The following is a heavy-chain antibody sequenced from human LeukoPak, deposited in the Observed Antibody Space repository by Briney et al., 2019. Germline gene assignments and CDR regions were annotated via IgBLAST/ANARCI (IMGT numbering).Heavy chain of an antibody. D-gene: IGHD3-10*01. Sequence: GASVRVSCKASGYTFTGYYMHWVRQAPGQGLEWMGSINPNSGGTNYAQKFQGRVTMTRDTSISTAYMELSRLRSDDTAVYYCAREEVLEWNYYGSGSYPGYWGQGTLVTVSS. V-gene: IGHV1-2*02. CDR3: AREEVLEWNYYGSGSYPGY. CDR1: GYTFTGYY. J-gene: IGHJ4*02. CDR2: INPNSGGT.